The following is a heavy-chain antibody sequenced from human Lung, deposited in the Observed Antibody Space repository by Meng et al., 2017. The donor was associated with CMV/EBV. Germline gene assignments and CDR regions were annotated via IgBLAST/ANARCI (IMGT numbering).Heavy chain of an antibody. CDR1: GFTFSSYS. D-gene: IGHD3-22*01. CDR2: ISSSSSYI. V-gene: IGHV3-21*01. J-gene: IGHJ4*02. CDR3: ARAPRDSSGYYYPDY. Sequence: ESLKISCAASGFTFSSYSMNWVRQAPGKGLEWVSSISSSSSYIYYADSVKGRFTISRDNAKNSLYLQMNSLRAEDTAVYYCARAPRDSSGYYYPDYWGQGTLVXVSS.